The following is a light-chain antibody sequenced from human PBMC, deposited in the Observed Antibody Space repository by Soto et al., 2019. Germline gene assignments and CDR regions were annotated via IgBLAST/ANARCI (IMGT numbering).Light chain of an antibody. CDR3: QQSYSTPRT. CDR1: QSITNS. V-gene: IGKV1-39*01. J-gene: IGKJ1*01. Sequence: DIQMTQSPSSLSASVRDRVTITCRASQSITNSLNWYQQKPGKAPELLIYAASSLQSGVPSRFSGSGSGTDFTLTISSLQPEDFATYYCQQSYSTPRTFGQGTKVDIK. CDR2: AAS.